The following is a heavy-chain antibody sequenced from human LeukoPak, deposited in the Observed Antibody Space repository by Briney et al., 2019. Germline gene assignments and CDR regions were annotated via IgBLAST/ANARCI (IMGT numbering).Heavy chain of an antibody. V-gene: IGHV3-30*02. CDR3: AKGFGLGRNWYFDV. D-gene: IGHD3/OR15-3a*01. CDR2: IRYDASRE. Sequence: GGSLRLSCASSGFTFSSCGMHWVRQAPGKGLEWVTFIRYDASREYYADSVKGRVTISRGNSKSTLYLQMNSLRAEDTAVYYCAKGFGLGRNWYFDVWGRGTLVTVSS. J-gene: IGHJ2*01. CDR1: GFTFSSCG.